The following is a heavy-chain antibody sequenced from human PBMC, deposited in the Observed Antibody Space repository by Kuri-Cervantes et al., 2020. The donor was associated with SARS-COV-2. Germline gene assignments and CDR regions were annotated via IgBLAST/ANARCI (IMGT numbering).Heavy chain of an antibody. CDR2: IIPIFGTA. CDR3: ARDQYGSGGMGNY. D-gene: IGHD3-10*01. CDR1: GGTFSSYA. J-gene: IGHJ4*02. V-gene: IGHV1-69*05. Sequence: SVKVSCKASGGTFSSYAISWVRQAPGQGLEWMGGIIPIFGTANYAQKFQGRVTITTDESTSTDYMELSSLRSEDTAVYYCARDQYGSGGMGNYWGQGTLVTVSS.